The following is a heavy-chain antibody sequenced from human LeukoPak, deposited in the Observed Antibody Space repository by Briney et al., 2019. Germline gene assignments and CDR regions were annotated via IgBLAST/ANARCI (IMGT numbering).Heavy chain of an antibody. CDR2: ISPGDSDT. V-gene: IGHV5-51*01. J-gene: IGHJ4*02. CDR3: ARLPPLAYCGGDCYSRYFDY. CDR1: GYSFTSYW. Sequence: GESLKISCKGSGYSFTSYWIGWVRQMPGKGLEWMGIISPGDSDTRYSPSFQGQVTISAHKSISTAYLQWSSLKASDTAMYYCARLPPLAYCGGDCYSRYFDYWGQGTLVTVSS. D-gene: IGHD2-21*02.